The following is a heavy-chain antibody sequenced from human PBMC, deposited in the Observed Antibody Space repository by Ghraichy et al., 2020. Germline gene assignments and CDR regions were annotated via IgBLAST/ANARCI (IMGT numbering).Heavy chain of an antibody. CDR2: RDGGGGS. J-gene: IGHJ1*01. Sequence: GRGRGWVGGRDGGGGSNCEACLEGRVAVSVDTSKNQFSLRLSSVTAADTAVYYCATSQLRSFDWLSRVEYFQHWGQGTLVTVSS. CDR3: ATSQLRSFDWLSRVEYFQH. V-gene: IGHV4-34*01. D-gene: IGHD3-9*01.